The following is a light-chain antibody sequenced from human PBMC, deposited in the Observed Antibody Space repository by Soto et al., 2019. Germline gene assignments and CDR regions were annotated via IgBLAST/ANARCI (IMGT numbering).Light chain of an antibody. CDR3: TSYTGDDFTFV. CDR1: SSDIGTYDY. Sequence: QSALTQPPSASGSLGQSVTISCTGTSSDIGTYDYVSWYQQHPGRAPKLIIFDVSKRPLGVPDRFSGSKSGNTASLSVSGLQPDDEAEYHCTSYTGDDFTFVFGTGTKLTVL. V-gene: IGLV2-8*01. J-gene: IGLJ1*01. CDR2: DVS.